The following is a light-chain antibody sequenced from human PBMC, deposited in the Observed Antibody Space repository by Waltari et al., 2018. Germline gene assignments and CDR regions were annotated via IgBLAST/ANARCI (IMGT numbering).Light chain of an antibody. J-gene: IGKJ4*01. CDR2: DVS. CDR1: QGVGSN. CDR3: QQYYNAPIT. Sequence: EIVLTQSPATLSLSPGERATLSCRASQGVGSNLAWYQQNSGQAPGPLIYDVSGRATGTPARFSCSGSGTDFTLTISSLQAEDVAVYYCQQYYNAPITFGGGTKVEIK. V-gene: IGKV3-11*01.